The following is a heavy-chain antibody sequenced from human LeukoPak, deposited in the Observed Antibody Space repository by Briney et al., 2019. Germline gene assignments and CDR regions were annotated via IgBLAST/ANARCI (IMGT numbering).Heavy chain of an antibody. CDR3: ARGGSAWLY. D-gene: IGHD6-19*01. J-gene: IGHJ4*02. CDR2: IYYSGGT. V-gene: IGHV4-59*01. Sequence: SETLSLTCTVSGGSISSYYWSWIRQPPGKGLEWIGYIYYSGGTNYNPSLKSRVTISVDTSKNQFSLKLSSVTAADTAVYYCARGGSAWLYWGQGTLVTVSS. CDR1: GGSISSYY.